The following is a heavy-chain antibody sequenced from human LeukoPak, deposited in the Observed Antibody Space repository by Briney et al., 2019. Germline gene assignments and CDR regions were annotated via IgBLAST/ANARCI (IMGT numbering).Heavy chain of an antibody. Sequence: GGSLRLSCAASGFTFSSYSMNWVRQAPGKGLEWVSYISSSSSTIYYADSVKGRFTISRDNAKNSLYLQMNSLRAKDTAVYYCASLSGYSYGPSGYWGQGTLVTVSS. V-gene: IGHV3-48*01. J-gene: IGHJ4*02. CDR1: GFTFSSYS. CDR3: ASLSGYSYGPSGY. D-gene: IGHD5-18*01. CDR2: ISSSSSTI.